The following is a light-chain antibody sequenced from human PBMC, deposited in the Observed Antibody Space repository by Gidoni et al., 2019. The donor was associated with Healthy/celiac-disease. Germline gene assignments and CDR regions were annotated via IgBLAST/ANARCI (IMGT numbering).Light chain of an antibody. CDR1: SSDVVGYNY. J-gene: IGLJ2*01. V-gene: IGLV2-14*01. CDR3: SSYTSSSLVV. CDR2: EVS. Sequence: QSALTQPDSVSGSPGQSITISCTGTSSDVVGYNYVSWYQQHPGKAPKLMIYEVSNRPSGVSNRFSGSKSGNTASLTISGLQAEDEADYYCSSYTSSSLVVFGGGTKLTVL.